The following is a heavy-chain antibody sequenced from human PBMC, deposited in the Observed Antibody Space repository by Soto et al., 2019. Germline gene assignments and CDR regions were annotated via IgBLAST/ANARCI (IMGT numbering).Heavy chain of an antibody. D-gene: IGHD3-16*01. J-gene: IGHJ4*02. CDR1: DGSFSGYY. V-gene: IGHV4-34*01. CDR3: ARGRRWGQSVKGLDS. Sequence: SETLSLTCAVSDGSFSGYYWTWIRQAPGKGLEWIGEVNHSGTTNYNPSLKSRVSVSVDTSKNQFSLKLTSVTAADRGVYYCARGRRWGQSVKGLDSWGQGTLVTVSS. CDR2: VNHSGTT.